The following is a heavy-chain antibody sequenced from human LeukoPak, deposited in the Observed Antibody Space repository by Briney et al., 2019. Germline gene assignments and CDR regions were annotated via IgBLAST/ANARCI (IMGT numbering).Heavy chain of an antibody. Sequence: GGSLRLSCAASGFTFSNSWMSWVRQAPGKGLQWVANINQDGSEKYYVDSVKGRFTISRDNAKKSLYLQMNSLRAEDTAVYYCASDIVVVPAATLGEYYYMDVWGKGTTVTVSS. D-gene: IGHD2-2*01. J-gene: IGHJ6*03. CDR3: ASDIVVVPAATLGEYYYMDV. V-gene: IGHV3-7*01. CDR1: GFTFSNSW. CDR2: INQDGSEK.